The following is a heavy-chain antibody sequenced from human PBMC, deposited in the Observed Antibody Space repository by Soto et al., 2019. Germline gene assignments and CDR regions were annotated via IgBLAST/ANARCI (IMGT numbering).Heavy chain of an antibody. V-gene: IGHV1-69*06. J-gene: IGHJ6*02. CDR2: IIPIFGTA. CDR3: ARVSSCLAALPGRMAV. Sequence: PVKVSCKASGGSFSSYAISWVRQAPGQGLEWMGGIIPIFGTANYAQKFQGRVTITADKSTSTAYMELSSLRSEDTAVYYCARVSSCLAALPGRMAVPAQRTTVT. D-gene: IGHD6-6*01. CDR1: GGSFSSYA.